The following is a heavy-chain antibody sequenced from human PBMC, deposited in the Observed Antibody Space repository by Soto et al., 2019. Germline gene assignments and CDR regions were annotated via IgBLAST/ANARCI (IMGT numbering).Heavy chain of an antibody. CDR2: TYYRSKWYN. D-gene: IGHD2-15*01. V-gene: IGHV6-1*01. CDR3: ARKSRGAYCIGSSCFCGAFDI. CDR1: GDSFSSNSAA. J-gene: IGHJ3*02. Sequence: PSQTLSLTCPISGDSFSSNSAAWNWIRQSPSRGLEWPGRTYYRSKWYNDYAVSVKSRITINPDTSKNQFFLQLNSVTPEDTAVYYYARKSRGAYCIGSSCFCGAFDISGQGTMGTVSS.